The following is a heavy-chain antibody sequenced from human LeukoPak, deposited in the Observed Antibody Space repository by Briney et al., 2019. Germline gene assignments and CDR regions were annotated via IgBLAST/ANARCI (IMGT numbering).Heavy chain of an antibody. CDR1: GYTFTGYY. Sequence: ASVKVSCKASGYTFTGYYMHWVRQAPGQGLEWMGWINPNSGGTNYAQKFQGRVTMTRDTSLSTAYMELSRLRSDDTAVYYCARDAVDTAMVIVSPSFDYWGQGTLVTVSS. CDR2: INPNSGGT. J-gene: IGHJ4*02. V-gene: IGHV1-2*02. CDR3: ARDAVDTAMVIVSPSFDY. D-gene: IGHD5-18*01.